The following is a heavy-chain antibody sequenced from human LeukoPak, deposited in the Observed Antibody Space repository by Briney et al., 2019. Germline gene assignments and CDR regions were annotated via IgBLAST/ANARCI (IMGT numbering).Heavy chain of an antibody. CDR1: GFTFSSYS. CDR2: ISSSSNYI. D-gene: IGHD4-17*01. V-gene: IGHV3-21*01. Sequence: GGSLRLSCAASGFTFSSYSMNWVRQAPGKGLEWVSSISSSSNYIYYADSVKGRFTISRDNAKNSLYLQMNSLRAEDTAVYYCARTRYGDVNNYWGQGTLVTVSS. CDR3: ARTRYGDVNNY. J-gene: IGHJ4*02.